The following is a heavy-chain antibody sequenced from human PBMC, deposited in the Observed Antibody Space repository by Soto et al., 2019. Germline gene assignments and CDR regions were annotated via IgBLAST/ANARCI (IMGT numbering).Heavy chain of an antibody. Sequence: SLMMSLTCSVCGDSISSGGYYWCWNRQHPGKGLEWIGYIYYSGSTYYNPSLKSRVTISVDTSKNQFSLKLSSVTAADTAVYYCARMEGARYFDYWGQGTLVTVSS. CDR2: IYYSGST. V-gene: IGHV4-31*03. CDR1: GDSISSGGYY. CDR3: ARMEGARYFDY. D-gene: IGHD1-26*01. J-gene: IGHJ4*02.